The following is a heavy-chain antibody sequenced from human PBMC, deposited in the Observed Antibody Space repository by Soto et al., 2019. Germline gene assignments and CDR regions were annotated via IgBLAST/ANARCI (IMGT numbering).Heavy chain of an antibody. V-gene: IGHV3-30-3*01. Sequence: GSLRLSCAASGFTFSRYAMHWVRQAPGEGLEWVAVISRDGSSKYYGDSVKGRFTVSRDNSNNTFYLSMTSLRPDDTAVFYCARSRNGAVPDSINFWGQGTLVTVSS. J-gene: IGHJ4*02. CDR2: ISRDGSSK. CDR3: ARSRNGAVPDSINF. CDR1: GFTFSRYA. D-gene: IGHD2-8*01.